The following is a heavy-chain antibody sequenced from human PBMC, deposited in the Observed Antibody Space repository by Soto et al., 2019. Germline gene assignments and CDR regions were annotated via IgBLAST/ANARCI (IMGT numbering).Heavy chain of an antibody. Sequence: SGPTLVNPTQTLTLTCTFSGFSFSTSGVGVGWIRQPPGKALEWLALIYWNDDKRYSPSLRGRLTITKDTSKNQVVLTMTNMDPVDTATYYCVSGSFPNWFDPWGQGILVTVSS. V-gene: IGHV2-5*01. J-gene: IGHJ5*02. D-gene: IGHD3-10*01. CDR2: IYWNDDK. CDR3: VSGSFPNWFDP. CDR1: GFSFSTSGVG.